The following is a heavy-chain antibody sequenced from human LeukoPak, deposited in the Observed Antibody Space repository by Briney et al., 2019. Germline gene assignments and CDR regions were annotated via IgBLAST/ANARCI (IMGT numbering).Heavy chain of an antibody. CDR2: IYSGGST. J-gene: IGHJ6*02. D-gene: IGHD2-2*01. V-gene: IGHV3-66*01. CDR1: GFSFSSYW. CDR3: AREDLGYCSSTSCSTHYYYYGMDV. Sequence: GGSLRLSCAASGFSFSSYWMSWVRQAPGKGLEWVSVIYSGGSTYYADSVKGRFTISRDNSKNTLYLQMNSLRAEDTAVYYCAREDLGYCSSTSCSTHYYYYGMDVWGQGTTVTVSS.